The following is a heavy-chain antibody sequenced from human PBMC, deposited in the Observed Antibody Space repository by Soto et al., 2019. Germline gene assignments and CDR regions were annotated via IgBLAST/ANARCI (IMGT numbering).Heavy chain of an antibody. D-gene: IGHD3-16*01. CDR3: ARGDHDYVWVSYCPKDVGWAFDL. J-gene: IGHJ3*01. Sequence: QVQLVQSGAEVKKPGSSVKVSCKASGGTFSSYAISWVRQAPGQGLAWMGGIHPIFGTANYAQTFQGRVTITADESTSRAYMELSSLGSEDTAVYYCARGDHDYVWVSYCPKDVGWAFDLWGQGTMVTVAS. CDR1: GGTFSSYA. CDR2: IHPIFGTA. V-gene: IGHV1-69*01.